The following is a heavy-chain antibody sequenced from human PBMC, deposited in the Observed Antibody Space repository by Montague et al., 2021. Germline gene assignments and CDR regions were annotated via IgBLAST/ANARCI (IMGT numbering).Heavy chain of an antibody. Sequence: CAISGDSVSSNDATWNWNRQSPSRGLQRLGRTYYRSKWYNEYAISVKSRITVNPDTSKNQFSLLLNSVTPEDTAVYYCARGWQKRFDPWGQGTLVTVSS. CDR2: TYYRSKWYN. V-gene: IGHV6-1*01. J-gene: IGHJ5*02. CDR3: ARGWQKRFDP. CDR1: GDSVSSNDAT. D-gene: IGHD5-24*01.